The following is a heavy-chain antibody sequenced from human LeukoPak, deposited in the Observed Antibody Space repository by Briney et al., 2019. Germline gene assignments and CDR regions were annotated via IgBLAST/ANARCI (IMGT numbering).Heavy chain of an antibody. CDR2: FDPEDGET. V-gene: IGHV1-24*01. CDR1: GYTLTELS. Sequence: GASVKVSCKVSGYTLTELSMHWVRQAPGKGLEWMGGFDPEDGETIYAQKFQGRVTMTEDTSTDTAYMELSSLRSEDTAVYYCATRLFGVVKGEFDYWGQGTLVTVSS. CDR3: ATRLFGVVKGEFDY. J-gene: IGHJ4*02. D-gene: IGHD3-3*01.